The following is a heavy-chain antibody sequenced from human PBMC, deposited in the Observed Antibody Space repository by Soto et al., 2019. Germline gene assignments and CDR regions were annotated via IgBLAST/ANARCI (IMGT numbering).Heavy chain of an antibody. CDR3: ARSGYDSSGYYGAG. D-gene: IGHD3-22*01. Sequence: SETLSLTITVSGGSISSYYWSWIRQPPGKGLEWIGYIYYSGSTNYNPSLKSRVTISVDTSKNQFSLKLSSVTAADTAVYYCARSGYDSSGYYGAGWGQGTLVTVSS. CDR1: GGSISSYY. J-gene: IGHJ4*02. V-gene: IGHV4-59*01. CDR2: IYYSGST.